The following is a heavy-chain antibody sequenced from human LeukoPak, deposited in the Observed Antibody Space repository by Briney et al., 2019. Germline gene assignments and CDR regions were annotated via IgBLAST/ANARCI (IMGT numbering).Heavy chain of an antibody. J-gene: IGHJ4*02. CDR1: GGSISSHY. Sequence: SETLSLTCTVSGGSISSHYWSWIRQPPGKGLEWIGYIYYSGSTNYNPSLKSRVTISVDTSKNQFSLKLSSVTAADTAVYYCARDRTYYHGSGKGYFDYWGQGTLVTVSS. D-gene: IGHD3-10*01. V-gene: IGHV4-59*11. CDR2: IYYSGST. CDR3: ARDRTYYHGSGKGYFDY.